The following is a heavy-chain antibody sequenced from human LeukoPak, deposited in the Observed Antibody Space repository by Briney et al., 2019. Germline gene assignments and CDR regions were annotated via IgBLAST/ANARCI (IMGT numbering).Heavy chain of an antibody. CDR1: GFTFSSYW. J-gene: IGHJ6*03. D-gene: IGHD2-2*01. CDR3: ARAYPPGDYYYYYMDV. V-gene: IGHV3-7*01. Sequence: GGSLRLSCAASGFTFSSYWMSWVRQAPGKGLEWVANIKQDGSEKYYVDSVKGRFTISRDNAKNLLFLQINSLRVEDTAVYYCARAYPPGDYYYYYMDVWGKGTTVTVSS. CDR2: IKQDGSEK.